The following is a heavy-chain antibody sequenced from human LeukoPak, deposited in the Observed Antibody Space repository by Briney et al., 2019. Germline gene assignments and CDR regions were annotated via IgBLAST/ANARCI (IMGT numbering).Heavy chain of an antibody. V-gene: IGHV1-69*04. Sequence: ASVKVSCKSFNYTFTNYGISWVRQAPGQGLEWMGRITPILGIANYAQKFQGRVTITADKSTSTAYMELSSLRSEDTAVYYCARDGYYDILTGSLTHYYYYGMDVWGQGTTVTVSS. D-gene: IGHD3-9*01. CDR3: ARDGYYDILTGSLTHYYYYGMDV. J-gene: IGHJ6*02. CDR1: NYTFTNYG. CDR2: ITPILGIA.